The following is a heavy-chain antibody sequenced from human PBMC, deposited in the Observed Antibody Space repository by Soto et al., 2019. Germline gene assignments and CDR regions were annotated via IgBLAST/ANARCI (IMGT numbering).Heavy chain of an antibody. CDR3: ARLTRGSSPFDY. D-gene: IGHD1-26*01. CDR2: IKQDGSEK. CDR1: GFTFSSYW. V-gene: IGHV3-7*01. J-gene: IGHJ4*02. Sequence: GESLKISCAASGFTFSSYWMSWVRQAPGKGLEWVANIKQDGSEKYYVDSVKGRFTISRDNAKNSLYLQMNSLRAEDTAVYYCARLTRGSSPFDYWGQGTLVTVSS.